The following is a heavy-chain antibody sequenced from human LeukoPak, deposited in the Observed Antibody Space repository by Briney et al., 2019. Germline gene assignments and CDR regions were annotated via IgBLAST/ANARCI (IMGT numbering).Heavy chain of an antibody. CDR2: MSYDGGTK. V-gene: IGHV3-30*01. J-gene: IGHJ4*02. Sequence: GRSLRLSCVASGFTFSTYAMHWFRQAPDKGLEWVAVMSYDGGTKYYADSVKGRFTISRDNSKNTLYLQLNSLRAEDTAVYYCMRGGTDDYWGQGTLVTVSS. CDR3: MRGGTDDY. CDR1: GFTFSTYA. D-gene: IGHD3-16*01.